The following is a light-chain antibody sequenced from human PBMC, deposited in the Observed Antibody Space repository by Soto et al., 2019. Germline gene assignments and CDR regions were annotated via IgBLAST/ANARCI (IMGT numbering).Light chain of an antibody. CDR3: QQYNPRWT. V-gene: IGKV1-5*01. J-gene: IGKJ1*01. CDR2: DAS. CDR1: QSISSW. Sequence: DIQMTQSPSTLSASVGDRVTITCRASQSISSWLAWYQQKPGKAPNLLIYDASSLESGVPSRFSGSGSGTEFTLTTRSMQPADFATSYSQQYNPRWTFGQGTKVEIK.